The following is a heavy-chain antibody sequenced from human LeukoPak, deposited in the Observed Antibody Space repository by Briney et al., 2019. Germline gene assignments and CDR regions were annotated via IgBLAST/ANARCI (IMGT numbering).Heavy chain of an antibody. J-gene: IGHJ4*02. CDR3: AKDVRGDSHRYFDC. D-gene: IGHD3-10*02. CDR1: GFTLTNYG. V-gene: IGHV3-30*02. CDR2: IGYDGTTK. Sequence: GGSLRLSCTASGFTLTNYGIQWVRQAPGKGLEWVAFIGYDGTTKYFGASVKGRFTISRDTSKNTVYLQMNTLRLEDTAVYYCAKDVRGDSHRYFDCWGQGPLVTVSS.